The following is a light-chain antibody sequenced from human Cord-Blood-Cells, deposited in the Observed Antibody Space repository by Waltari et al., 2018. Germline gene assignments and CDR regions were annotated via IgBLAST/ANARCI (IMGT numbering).Light chain of an antibody. Sequence: QSALTQPASVSGSPGQSITISCTGTSSDVGGYNYVSWYQQHPGKAPKLMIYEFSKRPSGVSNRFSVSKSGNTASLTISGLQAEDEADYYCSSYTSSSTYVFGTGTKVTVL. CDR1: SSDVGGYNY. V-gene: IGLV2-14*01. J-gene: IGLJ1*01. CDR2: EFS. CDR3: SSYTSSSTYV.